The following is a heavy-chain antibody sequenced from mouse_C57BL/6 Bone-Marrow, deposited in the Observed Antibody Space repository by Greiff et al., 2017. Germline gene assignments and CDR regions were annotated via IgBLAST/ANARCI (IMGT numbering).Heavy chain of an antibody. V-gene: IGHV1-69*01. CDR1: GYTFTSYW. J-gene: IGHJ3*01. Sequence: QVQLQQPGAELVMPGASVKLSCKASGYTFTSYWMHWVKQRPGQGLEWIGEIDPSDSYTNYNQKFKGKSTLTVDKSSSTAYMQLSSLTSEESAVYYCARPSYYSNSTWFAYWGQGTLVTVSA. CDR2: IDPSDSYT. D-gene: IGHD2-5*01. CDR3: ARPSYYSNSTWFAY.